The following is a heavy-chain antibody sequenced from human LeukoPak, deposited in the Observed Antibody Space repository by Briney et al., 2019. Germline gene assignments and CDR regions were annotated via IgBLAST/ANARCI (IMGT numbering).Heavy chain of an antibody. V-gene: IGHV4-4*02. CDR2: IYHSGST. D-gene: IGHD6-19*01. J-gene: IGHJ4*02. Sequence: SGTLSLTCAVSGGSISSSNWWSWVRQPPGQGLEWIGEIYHSGSTNYNPSLKSRVTISVDKSKNQFSLKLSSVTAADTAVYYCARTHSSGWFGNFDYWGQGTLVTVSS. CDR1: GGSISSSNW. CDR3: ARTHSSGWFGNFDY.